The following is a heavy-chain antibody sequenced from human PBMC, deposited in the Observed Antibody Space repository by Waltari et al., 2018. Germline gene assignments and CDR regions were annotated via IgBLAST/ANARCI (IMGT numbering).Heavy chain of an antibody. D-gene: IGHD3-10*01. J-gene: IGHJ4*02. Sequence: QVQLVESGGGVVQPGGSLKLSCAASGLPFSSYGLPWVRQAPGRGLEWVAFINSDGSLKHYADSVQGRFTISRDTSKNTLDLQMSSLTTDDTAVYYCARELTLIQGVIFAYWGQGTLVTVSS. CDR3: ARELTLIQGVIFAY. V-gene: IGHV3-30*02. CDR2: INSDGSLK. CDR1: GLPFSSYG.